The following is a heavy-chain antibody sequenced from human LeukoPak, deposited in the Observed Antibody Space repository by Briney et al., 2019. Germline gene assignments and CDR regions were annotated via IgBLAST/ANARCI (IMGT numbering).Heavy chain of an antibody. CDR1: GYTFTSYA. CDR3: ARSTVTTKSRRLYYFDY. CDR2: INTNTGNP. D-gene: IGHD4-17*01. J-gene: IGHJ4*02. V-gene: IGHV7-4-1*02. Sequence: ASVKVSCKASGYTFTSYAMNWVRQAPGQGLEWMGWINTNTGNPTYAQGFTGRFVFSLDTSVSTAYLQISSLKAEDTAVYYCARSTVTTKSRRLYYFDYWGQGTLVTVSS.